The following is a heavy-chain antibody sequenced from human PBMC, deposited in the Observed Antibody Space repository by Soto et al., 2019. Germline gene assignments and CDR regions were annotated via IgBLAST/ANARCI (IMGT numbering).Heavy chain of an antibody. CDR2: IPNNGSP. CDR3: ARIGWGGDS. Sequence: LETLSLTCSVSGGSVRTGSYHWSWIRQPPGKGLEWIGFIPNNGSPDYNPSLKSRVVVSIDRSKNQFSLKVNSVTAADTAVYFCARIGWGGDSWGQGTLVTVSS. J-gene: IGHJ4*02. CDR1: GGSVRTGSYH. V-gene: IGHV4-61*01. D-gene: IGHD7-27*01.